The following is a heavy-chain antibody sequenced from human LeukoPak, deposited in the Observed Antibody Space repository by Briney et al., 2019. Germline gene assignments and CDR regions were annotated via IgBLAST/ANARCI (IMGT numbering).Heavy chain of an antibody. CDR2: IIPIFGTA. V-gene: IGHV1-69*05. CDR3: ASRAGDEYSSPNWFDP. D-gene: IGHD6-6*01. CDR1: GGTFSSYA. J-gene: IGHJ5*02. Sequence: SVKVSCKASGGTFSSYAISWVRQAPGQGLEWMGGIIPIFGTANYAQKFQGRVTITTDESTSTAYMELSSLSSEDTAVYYCASRAGDEYSSPNWFDPWGQGTLVTVSS.